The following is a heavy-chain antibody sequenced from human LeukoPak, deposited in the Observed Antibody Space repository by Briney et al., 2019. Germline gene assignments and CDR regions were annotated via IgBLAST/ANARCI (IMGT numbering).Heavy chain of an antibody. CDR2: IRYDGSTE. V-gene: IGHV3-30*02. CDR3: AKDLMATTDAVDY. Sequence: GGSLRLSCVASGFTFSSYGMHWVRQAPGKGLEWVAFIRYDGSTEYYADSVQGRFTISRDNSKNTLYLQMNSLSSEDTAVYFCAKDLMATTDAVDYWGQGTLVTVSS. J-gene: IGHJ4*02. CDR1: GFTFSSYG. D-gene: IGHD5-24*01.